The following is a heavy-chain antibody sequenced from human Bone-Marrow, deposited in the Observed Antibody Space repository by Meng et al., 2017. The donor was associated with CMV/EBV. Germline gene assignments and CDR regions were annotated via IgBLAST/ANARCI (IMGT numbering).Heavy chain of an antibody. V-gene: IGHV4-39*07. CDR2: IYYSGST. J-gene: IGHJ6*02. D-gene: IGHD3-3*01. Sequence: GSLRLSCTVSGGSISSSSYYWGWIRQPPGKGLEWIGSIYYSGSTYYNPSLKSRVTISVDTSKNQFSLKLSSVTAADMAVYYCARNTLYYDFWSGYYDYYGMDVWGQGTTVTVSS. CDR1: GGSISSSSYY. CDR3: ARNTLYYDFWSGYYDYYGMDV.